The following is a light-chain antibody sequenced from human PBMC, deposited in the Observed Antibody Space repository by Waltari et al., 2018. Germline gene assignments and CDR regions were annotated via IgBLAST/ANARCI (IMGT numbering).Light chain of an antibody. CDR1: QSVDSY. CDR3: QHRRSWPLT. CDR2: DAY. V-gene: IGKV3-11*01. Sequence: EIVLTQSPATLPFSPGERATLSCRASQSVDSYVAWYQQKPGQAPRLLIYDAYNRAAGIPARFSGSGYGTDFTLTISSLEPEDFAVYYCQHRRSWPLTFGGGTKVEIK. J-gene: IGKJ4*01.